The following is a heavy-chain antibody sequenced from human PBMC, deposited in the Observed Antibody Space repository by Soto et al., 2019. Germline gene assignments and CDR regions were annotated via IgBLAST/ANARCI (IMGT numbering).Heavy chain of an antibody. J-gene: IGHJ6*02. D-gene: IGHD5-18*01. CDR3: ARLYSYALRGYYYYGMDV. Sequence: GESLKISCKGSGYSFTSYWIGWVRQMPGKGLEWMGIIYPGDSDTRYSPSFQGQVTISADKSISTAYLQWSSLKASDTAMYYCARLYSYALRGYYYYGMDVWGQGTTVTVSS. CDR2: IYPGDSDT. CDR1: GYSFTSYW. V-gene: IGHV5-51*01.